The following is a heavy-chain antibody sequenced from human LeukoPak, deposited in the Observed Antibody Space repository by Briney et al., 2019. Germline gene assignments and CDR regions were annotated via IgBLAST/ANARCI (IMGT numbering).Heavy chain of an antibody. CDR2: ISSSSSTI. V-gene: IGHV3-48*01. CDR3: ARDRKEGPYCSSTSCYKRFDY. D-gene: IGHD2-2*02. Sequence: GGSLRLSCAASGFTFSSYSMNWVRQAPGKGLEWVSYISSSSSTIYYADSVKGRFTISRDNAKNSLYLQMNSLRAEDTAVYYCARDRKEGPYCSSTSCYKRFDYWGQGTLVTVSS. CDR1: GFTFSSYS. J-gene: IGHJ4*02.